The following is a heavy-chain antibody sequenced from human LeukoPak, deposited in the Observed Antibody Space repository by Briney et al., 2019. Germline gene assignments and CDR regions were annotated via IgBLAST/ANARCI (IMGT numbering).Heavy chain of an antibody. J-gene: IGHJ6*02. Sequence: PGGSLRLSCSASGFTFSSFAMHWVRQAPGKGLEYVSAISSSGGSTYYADSVKGRFTISRDNSKNTLYLQLSSLTTEDTAIYYCVKGVAGYYYYALGVWGQGTTVAVSS. CDR2: ISSSGGST. CDR3: VKGVAGYYYYALGV. CDR1: GFTFSSFA. V-gene: IGHV3-64D*09. D-gene: IGHD2-21*01.